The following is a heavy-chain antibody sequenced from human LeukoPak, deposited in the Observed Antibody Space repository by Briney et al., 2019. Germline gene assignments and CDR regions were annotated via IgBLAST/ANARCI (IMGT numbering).Heavy chain of an antibody. D-gene: IGHD3-16*02. CDR3: ARDSSRTSIMITFGGVIEK. J-gene: IGHJ4*02. CDR2: ISSSSSYI. Sequence: GGSLRLSCAASGFTFSSYSMNWVRQAPGKGLGWVSSISSSSSYIYYADSVKGRFTISRDNAKNSLYLQMNSLRAEDTAVYYCARDSSRTSIMITFGGVIEKWGQGTLVTVSS. V-gene: IGHV3-21*01. CDR1: GFTFSSYS.